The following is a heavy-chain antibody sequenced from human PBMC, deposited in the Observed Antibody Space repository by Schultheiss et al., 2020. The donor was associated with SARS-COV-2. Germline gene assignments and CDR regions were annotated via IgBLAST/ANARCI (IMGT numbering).Heavy chain of an antibody. V-gene: IGHV4-39*07. CDR3: ARERPAATNNWFDP. D-gene: IGHD2-2*01. CDR2: IYYSGST. CDR1: GGSISSSSYY. J-gene: IGHJ5*02. Sequence: SETLSLTCTVSGGSISSSSYYWGWIRQPPGKGLEWIGSIYYSGSTYYNPSLKSRVTISVDTSKNQFSLKLSSVTAADTAVYYCARERPAATNNWFDPWGQGTLVTVSS.